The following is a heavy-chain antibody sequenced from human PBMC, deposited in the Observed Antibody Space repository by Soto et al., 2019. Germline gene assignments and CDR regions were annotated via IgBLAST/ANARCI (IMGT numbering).Heavy chain of an antibody. CDR2: IHYSGTT. D-gene: IGHD6-13*01. J-gene: IGHJ4*02. CDR3: XAGEASSRNLAPYYLDF. V-gene: IGHV4-59*01. Sequence: SETLSLTCTGSGGSMRNYFWTWIRQPPGKGLEWIGYIHYSGTTSFFPSYNPSLRSRVTISEDTSKNQFSLKLLSVTTADTAVYFCXAGEASSRNLAPYYLDFWGQGTLVTVSS. CDR1: GGSMRNYF.